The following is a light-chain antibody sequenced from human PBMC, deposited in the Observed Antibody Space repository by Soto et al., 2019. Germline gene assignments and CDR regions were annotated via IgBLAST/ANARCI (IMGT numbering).Light chain of an antibody. CDR1: QNISSY. CDR3: QQYGDSPVT. V-gene: IGKV3-11*01. J-gene: IGKJ1*01. Sequence: IVLTQSPATLSLSPGERATLSCRASQNISSYLIWYQQKPGQAPRLLMYDVSNRATGIPARFSGSGSGTDFTLTISSLEPEDLAVYYCQQYGDSPVTFGQGTKVDIK. CDR2: DVS.